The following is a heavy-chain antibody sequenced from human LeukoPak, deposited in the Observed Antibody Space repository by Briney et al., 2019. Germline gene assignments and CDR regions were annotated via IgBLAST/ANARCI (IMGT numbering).Heavy chain of an antibody. CDR3: AWALRD. Sequence: PGGSLRLSCAASGFTFSSYCMHWVRQAPGKGLVWVSRIYSDGSSTNYADSVKGRFTNSRGDAKNTLYLQMNSLRAEDTAMYYCAWALRDWGQGTLVTVSS. D-gene: IGHD4-17*01. CDR2: IYSDGSST. V-gene: IGHV3-74*01. J-gene: IGHJ4*02. CDR1: GFTFSSYC.